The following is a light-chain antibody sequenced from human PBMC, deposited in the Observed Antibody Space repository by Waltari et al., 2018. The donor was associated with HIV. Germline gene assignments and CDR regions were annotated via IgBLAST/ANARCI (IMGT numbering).Light chain of an antibody. CDR3: SSYTSSNTLWV. J-gene: IGLJ3*02. CDR2: EVI. CDR1: SSDIGGYDY. Sequence: HSALTQPASVSGSPGQSITISCSGTSSDIGGYDYVSWYQQHPGKAPTLIIYEVINRPSWVSYRFSGSKSGNTASLTISGLQAEDEADYYCSSYTSSNTLWVFGGGTKLTVL. V-gene: IGLV2-14*01.